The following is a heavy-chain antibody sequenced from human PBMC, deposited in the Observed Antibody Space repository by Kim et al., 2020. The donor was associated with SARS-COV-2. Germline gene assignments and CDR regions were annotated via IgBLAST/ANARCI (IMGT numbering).Heavy chain of an antibody. D-gene: IGHD3-10*01. J-gene: IGHJ4*02. CDR1: GFTFSSYA. Sequence: GGSLRLSCAASGFTFSSYAMSWVRQAPGKGLEWVSAISGSGGSTYYADSVKGRFTISRDKSKNTLYLQMNSLRAEDTAVYYCAKGRSYGSGYFDYWGQGTLVTVSS. CDR3: AKGRSYGSGYFDY. V-gene: IGHV3-23*01. CDR2: ISGSGGST.